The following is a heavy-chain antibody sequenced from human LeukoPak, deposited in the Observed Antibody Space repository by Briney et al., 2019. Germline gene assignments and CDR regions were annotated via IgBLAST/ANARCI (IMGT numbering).Heavy chain of an antibody. CDR2: MNPNSGNT. J-gene: IGHJ4*02. D-gene: IGHD3-3*01. CDR3: ARGLLRRITIFGVVIHYYFDY. CDR1: GYTFTSYD. V-gene: IGHV1-8*03. Sequence: ASVKVSCKASGYTFTSYDINWVRQATGQGLEWIGWMNPNSGNTGYAQKFQGRVTITRNTSISTAYMELSSLRSEDTAVYYCARGLLRRITIFGVVIHYYFDYWGQGTLVTVSS.